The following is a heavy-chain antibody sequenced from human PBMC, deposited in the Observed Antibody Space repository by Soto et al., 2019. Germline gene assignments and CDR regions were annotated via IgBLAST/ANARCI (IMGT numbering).Heavy chain of an antibody. D-gene: IGHD4-17*01. CDR2: IYSGGST. CDR1: GFTVSSNY. CDR3: ARDRAYGDYGYYYYYMDV. Sequence: PGGSLRLSCAASGFTVSSNYMSWVRQAPGKGLEWVSVIYSGGSTYYADSVKGRFTISRDNSKNTLYLQMNSLRAEDTAVYYCARDRAYGDYGYYYYYMDVWGKGTTVTVSS. V-gene: IGHV3-66*01. J-gene: IGHJ6*03.